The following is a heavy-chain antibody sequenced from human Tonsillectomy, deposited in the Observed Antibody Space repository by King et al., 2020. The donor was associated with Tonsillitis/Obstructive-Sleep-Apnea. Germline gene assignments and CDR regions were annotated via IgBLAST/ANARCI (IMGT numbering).Heavy chain of an antibody. CDR2: IIPIFGTA. CDR3: ARERGPDYGVWYYYMDV. V-gene: IGHV1-69*01. J-gene: IGHJ6*03. D-gene: IGHD4-17*01. Sequence: VQLVESGAEVKKPGSSVKVSCKASGGTFSSYAISWVRQAPGHGLEWMGGIIPIFGTANYAQKFQGRVTITADESTSTAYMELSSLRSEDTAVYYCARERGPDYGVWYYYMDVWGKGTTVTVSS. CDR1: GGTFSSYA.